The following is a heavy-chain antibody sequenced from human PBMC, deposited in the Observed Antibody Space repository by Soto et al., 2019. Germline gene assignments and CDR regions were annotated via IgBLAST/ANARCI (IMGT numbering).Heavy chain of an antibody. CDR2: INAGSGNT. CDR1: GYTFTSYT. J-gene: IGHJ4*02. D-gene: IGHD3-10*01. CDR3: ARAPNVDYLYGY. V-gene: IGHV1-3*01. Sequence: ASVKVSCKASGYTFTSYTMHWVRQAPGQGLEWMGWINAGSGNTRYSQKFQGRVTITRDTSANTAYMELSSQRSEDTAVYYCARAPNVDYLYGYWGQGTLVTVSS.